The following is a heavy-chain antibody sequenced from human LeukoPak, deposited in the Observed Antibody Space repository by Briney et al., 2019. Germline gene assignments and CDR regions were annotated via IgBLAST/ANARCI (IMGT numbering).Heavy chain of an antibody. CDR2: IYSGGST. Sequence: GGSLRLSCAASGFTVSSNYMSWVRQAPGKGLEWVSIIYSGGSTYYADSVKGRFTISRDNSKNTLYLQMNSLRAEDTAVYYCAKERWRDYDFWSGYYPLDYWGQGTLVTVSS. CDR1: GFTVSSNY. CDR3: AKERWRDYDFWSGYYPLDY. D-gene: IGHD3-3*01. J-gene: IGHJ4*02. V-gene: IGHV3-53*01.